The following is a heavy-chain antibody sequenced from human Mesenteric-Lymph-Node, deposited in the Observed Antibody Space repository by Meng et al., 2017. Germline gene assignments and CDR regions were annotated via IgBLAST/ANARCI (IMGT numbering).Heavy chain of an antibody. CDR2: IYTGGST. V-gene: IGHV3-66*02. CDR1: GFIVNNNY. Sequence: GGSLRLSCAVSGFIVNNNYMTWVRQAPGKGLEWVSIIYTGGSTYYADSVKGRFTISRDDSENTLFLQMNSLRPEDTAVYYCARRYYQDESIFGPLDYWGQGTLVTVSS. CDR3: ARRYYQDESIFGPLDY. D-gene: IGHD3-3*01. J-gene: IGHJ4*02.